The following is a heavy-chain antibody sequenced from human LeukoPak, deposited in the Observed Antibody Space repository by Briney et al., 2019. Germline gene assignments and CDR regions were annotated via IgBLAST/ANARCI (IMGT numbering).Heavy chain of an antibody. V-gene: IGHV3-7*01. CDR3: ARDYGDYEPGRHHYYYYYMDV. CDR1: GFTFSTYS. CDR2: IKQDGSQK. Sequence: GGSLRLSCAASGFTFSTYSMNWVRQAPGKGLEWVANIKQDGSQKSYVDSVKGRFTISRDNANNLLYLQMNSLRAEDTAVYYCARDYGDYEPGRHHYYYYYMDVWGKGTTVTVSS. J-gene: IGHJ6*03. D-gene: IGHD4-17*01.